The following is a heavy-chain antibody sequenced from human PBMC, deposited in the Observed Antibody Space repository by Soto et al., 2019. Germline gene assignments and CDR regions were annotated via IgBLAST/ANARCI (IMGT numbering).Heavy chain of an antibody. CDR3: ARSVIAAAGRPLNYYYYYGMDV. D-gene: IGHD6-13*01. CDR2: INWNGGST. J-gene: IGHJ6*02. V-gene: IGHV3-20*04. CDR1: GFTFDDYG. Sequence: PGGSLRLSCAASGFTFDDYGMSWVRQAPGKGLEWVSGINWNGGSTGYADSVKGRFTISRDNAKNSLYLQMNSLRAEDTALYYCARSVIAAAGRPLNYYYYYGMDVWGQGTTVTVSS.